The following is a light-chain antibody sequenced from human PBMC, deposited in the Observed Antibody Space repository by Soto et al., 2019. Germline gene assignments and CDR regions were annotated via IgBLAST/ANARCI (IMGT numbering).Light chain of an antibody. V-gene: IGLV2-23*01. Sequence: QSALAQPASVSGSPGQSITISCTGTSSDVGSYNLVSWYQHHPGKAPKLMIYEGSKRPSGVSNRFSGSKSGNTASLTISGLQAEDEADYYCCSYAGSSTYVFGTG. J-gene: IGLJ1*01. CDR1: SSDVGSYNL. CDR3: CSYAGSSTYV. CDR2: EGS.